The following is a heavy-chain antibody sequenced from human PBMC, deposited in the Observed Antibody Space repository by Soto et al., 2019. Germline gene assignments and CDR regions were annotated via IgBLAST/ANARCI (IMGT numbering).Heavy chain of an antibody. D-gene: IGHD1-1*01. Sequence: QVQLHQWGAGLLKPSETLSLICAVYGGSFSGYSWSWIHQPPGKGLEWIGEINHSGSASYNPSLKSPVPRSVDTSMNQLSLNLTTVTAADRAGYYCWRGVKKRIQLWKGWFDPWGQGTPVTVSS. J-gene: IGHJ5*02. CDR3: WRGVKKRIQLWKGWFDP. V-gene: IGHV4-34*01. CDR2: INHSGSA. CDR1: GGSFSGYS.